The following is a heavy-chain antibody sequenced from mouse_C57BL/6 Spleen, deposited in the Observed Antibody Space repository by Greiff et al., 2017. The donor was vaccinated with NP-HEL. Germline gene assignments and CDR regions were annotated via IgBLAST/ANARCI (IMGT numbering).Heavy chain of an antibody. Sequence: VQLQQSGPELVKPGASVKISCKASGYAFSSSWMNWVKQRPGKGLEWIGRIYPGDGDTNYNGKFKGKATLTADKSSSTAYMQLSSLTSEDSAVYFCARWGQGYYAMDYWGQGTSVTVSS. J-gene: IGHJ4*01. V-gene: IGHV1-82*01. CDR1: GYAFSSSW. CDR3: ARWGQGYYAMDY. D-gene: IGHD3-3*01. CDR2: IYPGDGDT.